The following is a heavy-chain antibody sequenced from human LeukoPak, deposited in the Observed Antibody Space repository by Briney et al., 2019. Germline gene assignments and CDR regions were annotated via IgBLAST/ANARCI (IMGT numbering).Heavy chain of an antibody. J-gene: IGHJ4*02. D-gene: IGHD2-15*01. Sequence: PLQTLSLTCTVSGGSISSGGYYWSWIRQHPGKGLEWIGYIYYSGSTYYNPSLKSRVTISVDTSKNQFSLKLSSVTAADTAVYYCARTVVVAATPYHFDYWGQGTLVTVSS. V-gene: IGHV4-31*03. CDR2: IYYSGST. CDR1: GGSISSGGYY. CDR3: ARTVVVAATPYHFDY.